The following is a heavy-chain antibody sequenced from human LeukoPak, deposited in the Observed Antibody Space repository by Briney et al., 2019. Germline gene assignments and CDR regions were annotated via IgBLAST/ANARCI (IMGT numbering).Heavy chain of an antibody. CDR3: VKVPKVPYCFDY. CDR1: GFTFSGYT. CDR2: ISSSGSST. V-gene: IGHV3-64D*09. Sequence: GGSLRLSCSASGFTFSGYTMYWVRQPPGRGLEYVSAISSSGSSTYYADSVKGRFTISRDNSENTLYLQMSSLRAEDTAVYYCVKVPKVPYCFDYWGQGTPVTVSS. J-gene: IGHJ4*02.